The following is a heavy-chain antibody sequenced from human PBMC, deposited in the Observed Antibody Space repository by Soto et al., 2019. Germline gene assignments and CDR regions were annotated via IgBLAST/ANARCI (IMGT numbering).Heavy chain of an antibody. CDR3: ARDGERAYYDFWSGYSPGHFHYYYYGMDV. V-gene: IGHV3-21*01. D-gene: IGHD3-3*01. Sequence: GSLRLSCAASGFTFSSYSMNWVRQAPGKGLEWVSSISSSSSYIYYADSVKGRFTISRGNAKNSLYLQMNSLRAEDTAVYYCARDGERAYYDFWSGYSPGHFHYYYYGMDVWGQGTTVTVSS. CDR2: ISSSSSYI. CDR1: GFTFSSYS. J-gene: IGHJ6*02.